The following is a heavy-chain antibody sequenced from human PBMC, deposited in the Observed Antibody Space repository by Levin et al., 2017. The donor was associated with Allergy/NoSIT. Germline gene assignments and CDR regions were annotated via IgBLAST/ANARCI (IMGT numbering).Heavy chain of an antibody. Sequence: SQTLSLPCTVSGGSISSGDYYWSWIRQPPGKGLEWIGYIYYSGSTYYNPSLKSRVTISVDTSKNQFSLKLSSVTAADTAVYYCARAKGYSSSWSVFRWGQGTLVTVSS. D-gene: IGHD6-13*01. CDR1: GGSISSGDYY. J-gene: IGHJ4*02. CDR2: IYYSGST. V-gene: IGHV4-30-4*01. CDR3: ARAKGYSSSWSVFR.